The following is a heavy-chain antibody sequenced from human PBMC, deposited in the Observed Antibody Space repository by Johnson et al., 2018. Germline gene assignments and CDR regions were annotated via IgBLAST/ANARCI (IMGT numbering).Heavy chain of an antibody. CDR3: AKAAHVPLKYGDYPSGGQAFDI. V-gene: IGHV4-59*01. CDR2: IYYSGST. J-gene: IGHJ3*02. D-gene: IGHD4-17*01. CDR1: GGSISSYY. Sequence: QVQLQESGPGLVKPSETLSLTCTVSGGSISSYYWSWIRQPPGKGLEWIGYIYYSGSTNYNPSLKSRGTKSVDTSKNQFSLTLSSVTAADPAVYYCAKAAHVPLKYGDYPSGGQAFDIWGQGTMVTVSS.